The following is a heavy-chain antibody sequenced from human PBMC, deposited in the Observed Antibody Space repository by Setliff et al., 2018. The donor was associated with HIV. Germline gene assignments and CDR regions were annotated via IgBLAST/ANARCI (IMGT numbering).Heavy chain of an antibody. V-gene: IGHV4-39*01. J-gene: IGHJ4*02. D-gene: IGHD3-22*01. CDR2: VYYSGSA. CDR3: ARHEGRGYLGPGLDY. CDR1: GGSIGSSPFY. Sequence: PSETLSLTCTVSGGSIGSSPFYWGWIRQSPGKGLEWIGTVYYSGSASYNPSLRSRVAISVDSSRNLFSLNLTSVTAADTAVYYCARHEGRGYLGPGLDYWGQGTLVTVSS.